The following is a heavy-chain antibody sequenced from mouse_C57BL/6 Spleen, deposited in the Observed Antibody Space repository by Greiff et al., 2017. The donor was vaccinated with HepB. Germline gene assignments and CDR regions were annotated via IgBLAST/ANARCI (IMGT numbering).Heavy chain of an antibody. CDR1: GYTFTEYT. CDR3: ARHEAPYYYGSSQYYFDY. Sequence: VKLMESGAELVKPGASVKLSCKASGYTFTEYTIHWVKQRSGQGLEWIGWFYPGSGSIKYNEKFKDKATLTADKSSSTVYMELSRLTSEDSAVYFCARHEAPYYYGSSQYYFDYWGQGTTLTVSS. CDR2: FYPGSGSI. V-gene: IGHV1-62-2*01. D-gene: IGHD1-1*01. J-gene: IGHJ2*01.